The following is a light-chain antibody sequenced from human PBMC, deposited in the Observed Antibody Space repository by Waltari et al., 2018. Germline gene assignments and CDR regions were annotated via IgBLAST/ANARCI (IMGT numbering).Light chain of an antibody. J-gene: IGLJ2*01. V-gene: IGLV4-69*01. CDR2: LNSDGSQ. Sequence: QLVLTQSPSASASLGASVKLTCTLSSGHSSYAIAWHQQQPETGPRYLMKLNSDGSQSKGDGIPDRFSGSSSGAERYLTLSSLQSEDEADYYCQTWGTGIQVFGGGTKLTGL. CDR1: SGHSSYA. CDR3: QTWGTGIQV.